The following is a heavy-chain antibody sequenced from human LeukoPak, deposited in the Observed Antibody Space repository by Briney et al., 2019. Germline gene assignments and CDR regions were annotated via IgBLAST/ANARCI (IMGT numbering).Heavy chain of an antibody. CDR2: IKHDGSEK. CDR1: GFIFTNYF. J-gene: IGHJ4*02. Sequence: GGSLRLSCAASGFIFTNYFMSWVRQAPGKGLEWVASIKHDGSEKYYVDSARGRFTISRDNTMNSLYLQMSSLRAEDTAVYYCATDRGWRTSGYYLYYFEYWGQGTLVTFSS. CDR3: ATDRGWRTSGYYLYYFEY. V-gene: IGHV3-7*01. D-gene: IGHD3-3*01.